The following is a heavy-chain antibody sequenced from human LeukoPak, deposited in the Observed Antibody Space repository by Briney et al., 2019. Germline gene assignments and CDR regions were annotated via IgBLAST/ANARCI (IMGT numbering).Heavy chain of an antibody. CDR2: IYSEGST. D-gene: IGHD2-2*02. J-gene: IGHJ4*02. CDR3: ARGKTATAIRPYFDY. V-gene: IGHV3-66*01. CDR1: GFTVSSNY. Sequence: PGGSLRLSCAASGFTVSSNYMNWVRQAPGKGLEWVSVIYSEGSTCYSDSVKGRFTMSRGNSEKRPDLRMNSLRAEDTAVYYCARGKTATAIRPYFDYWGQGTLVTVSS.